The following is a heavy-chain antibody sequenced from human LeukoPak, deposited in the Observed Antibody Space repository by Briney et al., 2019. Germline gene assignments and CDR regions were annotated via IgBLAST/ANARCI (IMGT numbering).Heavy chain of an antibody. CDR2: IYTSGST. D-gene: IGHD3-22*01. CDR3: ASSESGYYSNWFDP. CDR1: GGSISSGSYY. J-gene: IGHJ5*02. V-gene: IGHV4-61*02. Sequence: SQTLSLTCTVSGGSISSGSYYWSWIRQPAGKGLEWIVRIYTSGSTNYNPSLKSRLTISVDTSKNQFSLKLSSVTAADTAVYYCASSESGYYSNWFDPWGQGTLVTVSS.